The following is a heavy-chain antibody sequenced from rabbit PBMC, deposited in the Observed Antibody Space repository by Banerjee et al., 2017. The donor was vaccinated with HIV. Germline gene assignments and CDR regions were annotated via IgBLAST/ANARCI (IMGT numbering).Heavy chain of an antibody. Sequence: QQQLEESGGGLVKPEGFLTLSCKASGIDFSGCGISWVRQAPGKGLEWIAFINTSTGNTVYATWAKGRFTISKTSWTTVTLQMTSLTAADTATYFCARDLSGVIGWNLNLWGPGTLVTVS. J-gene: IGHJ4*01. D-gene: IGHD1-1*01. CDR2: INTSTGNT. V-gene: IGHV1S45*01. CDR1: GIDFSGCG. CDR3: ARDLSGVIGWNLNL.